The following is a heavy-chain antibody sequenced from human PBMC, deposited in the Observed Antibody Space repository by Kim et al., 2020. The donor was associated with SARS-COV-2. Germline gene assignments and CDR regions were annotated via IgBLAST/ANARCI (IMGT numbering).Heavy chain of an antibody. V-gene: IGHV4-30-2*01. CDR2: IYGAGSA. CDR3: ATTQRSDYYGSGSFYYYYDMDV. J-gene: IGHJ6*03. Sequence: SETLSLTCAVSGGSINSDGYSWSWIRQPPGMGLEWIGYIYGAGSAKYNPPLKGRVTISFETSKNHFSLKVNSMTAADTAMYFCATTQRSDYYGSGSFYYYYDMDVWGKGTSGTVSS. CDR1: GGSINSDGYS. D-gene: IGHD3-10*01.